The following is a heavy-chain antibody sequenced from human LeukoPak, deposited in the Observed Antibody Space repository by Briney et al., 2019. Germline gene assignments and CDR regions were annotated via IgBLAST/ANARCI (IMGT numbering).Heavy chain of an antibody. CDR3: ARRRPTVDWFDP. Sequence: SETLSLICTVSGGSISSYYWSWIRQPPGKGLEWIGSIYYSGSTYYNPSLKSRVTISVDTSKNQFSLKLSSVTAADTAVYYCARRRPTVDWFDPWGQGTLVTVSS. D-gene: IGHD4-17*01. CDR1: GGSISSYY. J-gene: IGHJ5*02. V-gene: IGHV4-59*05. CDR2: IYYSGST.